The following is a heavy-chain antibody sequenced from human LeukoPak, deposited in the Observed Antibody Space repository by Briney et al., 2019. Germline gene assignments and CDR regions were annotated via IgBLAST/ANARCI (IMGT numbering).Heavy chain of an antibody. D-gene: IGHD2-2*02. V-gene: IGHV1-8*03. CDR3: ARGRVVVPAAIAVSDY. Sequence: ASVTVSCKASGYTFTSYDINWVRQAPGQGLEWMGWMNPNSGNTGYAQKFQGRVTITRNTSISTAYMELSSLRSEDTAVYHCARGRVVVPAAIAVSDYWGQGTLVTVSS. CDR2: MNPNSGNT. J-gene: IGHJ4*02. CDR1: GYTFTSYD.